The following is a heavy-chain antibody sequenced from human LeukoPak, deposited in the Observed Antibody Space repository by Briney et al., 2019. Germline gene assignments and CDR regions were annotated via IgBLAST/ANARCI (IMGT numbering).Heavy chain of an antibody. CDR1: GHSINSDYY. D-gene: IGHD2-15*01. Sequence: PSETLSLTCAVSGHSINSDYYWGWIRQPPGKGVEGIWRVYHDGSTSYNPSLKTRVTLSIDTSKKQFSLKLSSVTAADTAVYYCGGYCNGGNCLDYWGQGTLVTVSS. J-gene: IGHJ4*02. CDR3: GGYCNGGNCLDY. V-gene: IGHV4-38-2*01. CDR2: VYHDGST.